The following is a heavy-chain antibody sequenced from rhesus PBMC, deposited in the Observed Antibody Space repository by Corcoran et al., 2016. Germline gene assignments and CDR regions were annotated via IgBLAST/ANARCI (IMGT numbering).Heavy chain of an antibody. Sequence: QLQLQESGPGLVKPSETLSLTCAVSGGSISSNYWSWIRQPPGKELEWMGRISGSGGSTDYNPPLKSRVTSSTDTSKNQFSLKLSSVTAADTAVYYCARGSPSTIFGLVISEYFDYWGQGVLVTVSS. CDR3: ARGSPSTIFGLVISEYFDY. CDR2: ISGSGGST. CDR1: GGSISSNY. J-gene: IGHJ4*01. D-gene: IGHD3-3*01. V-gene: IGHV4-173*01.